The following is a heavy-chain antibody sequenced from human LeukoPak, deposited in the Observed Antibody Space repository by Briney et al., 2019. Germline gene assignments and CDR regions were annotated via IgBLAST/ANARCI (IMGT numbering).Heavy chain of an antibody. J-gene: IGHJ5*02. Sequence: SETLSLTCTVSGGSVSSGSYYWSWIRQPPGKGLEWIGYIYYSGSTNYSPSLKSRVTISVDTSKNQFSLKLSSVTAADTAVYYCARDRGGIVGATHWFDPWGRGTLVTVSS. CDR1: GGSVSSGSYY. V-gene: IGHV4-61*01. CDR2: IYYSGST. CDR3: ARDRGGIVGATHWFDP. D-gene: IGHD1-26*01.